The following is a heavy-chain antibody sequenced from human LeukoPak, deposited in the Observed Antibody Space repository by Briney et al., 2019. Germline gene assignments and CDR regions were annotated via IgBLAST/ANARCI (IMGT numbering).Heavy chain of an antibody. J-gene: IGHJ4*02. CDR1: GVTFSSNG. V-gene: IGHV3-33*01. Sequence: GGSLRLSCAASGVTFSSNGMHWVRQAPGKGLEWVAVIWYDGSNKYYADSVKGRFTISRDNSKNTLYLQMNSLRAEDTAVYYCARDPGSGYSGYDPIDYWGQGTLVTVSS. D-gene: IGHD5-12*01. CDR2: IWYDGSNK. CDR3: ARDPGSGYSGYDPIDY.